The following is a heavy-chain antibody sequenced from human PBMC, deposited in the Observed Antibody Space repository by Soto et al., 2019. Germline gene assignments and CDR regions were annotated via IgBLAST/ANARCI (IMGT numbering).Heavy chain of an antibody. CDR2: FNPSGGGT. Sequence: ASVKVSCTASGDTYTSYYIHWVRQAPGQGLGWMGTFNPSGGGTFYAQKFQGRVTMTGDTSTSTVYMELSSLSSEDTAVYYCARGEKIAGAGTLSVFDIWGQGTMVTVSS. J-gene: IGHJ3*02. D-gene: IGHD6-19*01. V-gene: IGHV1-46*01. CDR3: ARGEKIAGAGTLSVFDI. CDR1: GDTYTSYY.